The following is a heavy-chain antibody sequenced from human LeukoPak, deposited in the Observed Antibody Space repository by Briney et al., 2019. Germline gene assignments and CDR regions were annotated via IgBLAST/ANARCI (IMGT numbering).Heavy chain of an antibody. CDR3: ARWDYYGSGSYW. Sequence: ASVKVSCKVSGYTFTSYDINWVRQATGQGLEWMGWMNPNSGNTGYAQKFQGRVTMTRNTSISTAYMELSSLRSEDTAVYYCARWDYYGSGSYWGGQGTLVTVSS. D-gene: IGHD3-10*01. CDR2: MNPNSGNT. J-gene: IGHJ4*02. V-gene: IGHV1-8*01. CDR1: GYTFTSYD.